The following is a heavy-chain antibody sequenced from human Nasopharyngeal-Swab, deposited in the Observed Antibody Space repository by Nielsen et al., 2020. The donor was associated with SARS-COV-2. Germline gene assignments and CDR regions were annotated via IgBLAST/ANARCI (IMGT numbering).Heavy chain of an antibody. CDR2: ISSSSSYT. CDR1: GFTFSDYY. D-gene: IGHD6-13*01. J-gene: IGHJ4*02. Sequence: GESLKISCAASGFTFSDYYMSWIRQAPGKGLEWVSYISSSSSYTNYADSVKGRFTISRDNAKNSLYLQLNSLRVEDTAVYYCATRPASSWHPYCFDYWGRGTLVTVSS. V-gene: IGHV3-11*03. CDR3: ATRPASSWHPYCFDY.